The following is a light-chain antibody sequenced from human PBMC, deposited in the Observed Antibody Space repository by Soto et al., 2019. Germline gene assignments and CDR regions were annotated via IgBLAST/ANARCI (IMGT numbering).Light chain of an antibody. Sequence: QSVLTQSSSASASLGSSVKLTCTLSSGHSSYIIAWHQQQPGKAPRYLMKLEGSGSYNKGSGVPDRFSGSSSGADRYLTISNLQSEDEADYYCETLYSNPHVVFGGGTKLTVL. CDR1: SGHSSYI. CDR2: LEGSGSY. V-gene: IGLV4-60*03. J-gene: IGLJ2*01. CDR3: ETLYSNPHVV.